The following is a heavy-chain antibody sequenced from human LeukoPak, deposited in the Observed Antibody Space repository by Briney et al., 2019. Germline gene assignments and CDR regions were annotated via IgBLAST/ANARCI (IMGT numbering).Heavy chain of an antibody. CDR3: TTVNSPYGDSDY. D-gene: IGHD4-17*01. CDR1: GFTFSNAW. J-gene: IGHJ4*02. Sequence: GGSLRLSCAASGFTFSNAWMSGGRQAPGRGLEWFGRIKSKTDGGTTDYAAPVKGRFTISRDDSKNTLYLQMNSLKTEDTAVYYCTTVNSPYGDSDYWDQGTLVTVSS. V-gene: IGHV3-15*01. CDR2: IKSKTDGGTT.